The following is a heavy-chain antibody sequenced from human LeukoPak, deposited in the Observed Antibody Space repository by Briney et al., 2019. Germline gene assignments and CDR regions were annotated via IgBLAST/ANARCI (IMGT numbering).Heavy chain of an antibody. CDR2: ISGSGGST. Sequence: GGSLRLSCAASGFTFSSYAMSWVRQAPGKGLEWVSAISGSGGSTYYADSVKGRFTISRDNSKNTLYLQMNSLRAEDTAVYYCAKANVLLWFGECFDYWGQGTLVTVSS. CDR3: AKANVLLWFGECFDY. CDR1: GFTFSSYA. V-gene: IGHV3-23*01. J-gene: IGHJ4*02. D-gene: IGHD3-10*01.